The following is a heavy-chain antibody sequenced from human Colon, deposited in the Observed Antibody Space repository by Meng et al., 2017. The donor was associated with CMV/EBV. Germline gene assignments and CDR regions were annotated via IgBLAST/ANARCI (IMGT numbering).Heavy chain of an antibody. Sequence: GESLKISCVVSGFTFSDYVIHWVRQAPGKGLEWTSAISSDGSDKHFADSVKGRFTISRDNSKNTVYLQMNFLRLEDTAIYYCAREGHSSGYFGDFDYWGQGALVTVSS. J-gene: IGHJ4*02. V-gene: IGHV3-30-3*01. D-gene: IGHD3-22*01. CDR3: AREGHSSGYFGDFDY. CDR1: GFTFSDYV. CDR2: ISSDGSDK.